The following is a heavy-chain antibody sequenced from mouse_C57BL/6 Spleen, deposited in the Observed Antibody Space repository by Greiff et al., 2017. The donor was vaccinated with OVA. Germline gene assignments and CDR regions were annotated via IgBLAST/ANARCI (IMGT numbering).Heavy chain of an antibody. V-gene: IGHV1-26*01. J-gene: IGHJ1*03. CDR2: INPNNGGT. CDR3: ARWGFYDGYYEWYFDV. D-gene: IGHD2-3*01. CDR1: GYTFTDYY. Sequence: EVQLQQSGPELVKPGASVKISCKASGYTFTDYYMNWVKQSHGKSLEWIGDINPNNGGTSYNQKFKGKATLTVDKSSSTAYMELRSLTSEDSAVYYCARWGFYDGYYEWYFDVWGTGTTVTVSS.